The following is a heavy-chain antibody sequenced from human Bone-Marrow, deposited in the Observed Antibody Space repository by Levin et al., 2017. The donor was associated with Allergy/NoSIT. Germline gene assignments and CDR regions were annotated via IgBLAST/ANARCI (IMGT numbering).Heavy chain of an antibody. CDR2: IWMDGSNK. CDR3: ARDPIATLTFYFDY. J-gene: IGHJ4*02. D-gene: IGHD2-21*01. V-gene: IGHV3-33*01. Sequence: GESLKISCEGSGFTFSNYGMHWVRQAPGKGLEWVAVIWMDGSNKYYADSVVGRFSISRDNSKNTLYLQMNSLRVEDTAVYYCARDPIATLTFYFDYWGQGSLVTVSS. CDR1: GFTFSNYG.